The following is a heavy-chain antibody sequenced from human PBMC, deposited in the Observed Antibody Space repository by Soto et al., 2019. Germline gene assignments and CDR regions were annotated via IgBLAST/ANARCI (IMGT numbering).Heavy chain of an antibody. Sequence: GGSLRLSCAASGFTFRSYSMDWVRQPPGKGLEWVSYISSSSSTIYYADSVKGRFTISRDNAKNSLFLQMNSLRDEDTAVYYCASGTWMQAWFSKERDSGLDYWGQGTLVTVSS. J-gene: IGHJ4*02. CDR1: GFTFRSYS. CDR3: ASGTWMQAWFSKERDSGLDY. CDR2: ISSSSSTI. D-gene: IGHD5-18*01. V-gene: IGHV3-48*02.